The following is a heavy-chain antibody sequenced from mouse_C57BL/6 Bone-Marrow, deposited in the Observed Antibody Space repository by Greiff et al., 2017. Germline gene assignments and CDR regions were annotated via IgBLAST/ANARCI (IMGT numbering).Heavy chain of an antibody. CDR3: TITTAHYFDD. V-gene: IGHV5-9-1*02. Sequence: EVHLVESGEGLVKPGGSLKLSCAASGFTFSSYAMSWVRQTPEKRLEWVAYISSGGDYIYYADTLKGRFTISRDNARNTLYLQMSSLKSEDTAMYYCTITTAHYFDDWGQGTTLTVSS. CDR2: ISSGGDYI. D-gene: IGHD1-2*01. J-gene: IGHJ2*01. CDR1: GFTFSSYA.